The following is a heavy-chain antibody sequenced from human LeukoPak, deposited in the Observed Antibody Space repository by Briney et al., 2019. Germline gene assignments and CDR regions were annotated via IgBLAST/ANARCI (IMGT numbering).Heavy chain of an antibody. J-gene: IGHJ6*03. Sequence: ASVEVSCKASGGTFSSYAISWVRQAPGQGLEWMGGIIPLFGTANYAQKFQGRVTITADESTSTAYMELSSLRSEDTAVYYCARGLPAALKWWFPSPVGNYYYYMDVWGKGTTVTVSS. D-gene: IGHD2-15*01. V-gene: IGHV1-69*13. CDR1: GGTFSSYA. CDR3: ARGLPAALKWWFPSPVGNYYYYMDV. CDR2: IIPLFGTA.